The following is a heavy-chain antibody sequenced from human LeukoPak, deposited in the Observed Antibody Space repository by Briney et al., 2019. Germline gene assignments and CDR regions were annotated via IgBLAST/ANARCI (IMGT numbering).Heavy chain of an antibody. CDR2: INHSGST. V-gene: IGHV4-34*01. J-gene: IGHJ4*02. CDR3: ARKGAGVAAVLRYFDWLYVPFDY. Sequence: SETLSLTCAVYGGSFSGYYWSWIRQPPGKGLEWIGEINHSGSTTYNPPLTSRVNISVDTSKNQCSLKLSSVTAADTAVYYCARKGAGVAAVLRYFDWLYVPFDYWGQGTLVTVSS. D-gene: IGHD3-9*01. CDR1: GGSFSGYY.